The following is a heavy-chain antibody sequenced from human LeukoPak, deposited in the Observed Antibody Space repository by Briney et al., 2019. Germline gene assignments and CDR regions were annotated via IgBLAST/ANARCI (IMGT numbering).Heavy chain of an antibody. CDR1: GGSISSGSYY. V-gene: IGHV4-61*02. Sequence: SETLSLTCTVSGGSISSGSYYWSWIRQPAGKGLEWIGRIYTSGSTNYNPSLKSRVTISVDTSKNQFSLKLSSVTAADTAVYYCARDSYDSSGNYLDYWGQGTLVTVSS. J-gene: IGHJ4*02. CDR2: IYTSGST. D-gene: IGHD3-22*01. CDR3: ARDSYDSSGNYLDY.